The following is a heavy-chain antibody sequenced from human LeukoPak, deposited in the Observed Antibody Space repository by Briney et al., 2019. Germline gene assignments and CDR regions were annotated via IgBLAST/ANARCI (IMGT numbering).Heavy chain of an antibody. Sequence: PGGSLRLSCAASGFTFDDYAMHWVRQAPGKGLEWVSGISWNSGSIGYADSVKGRFTISRDNAKNSLHLQMNSLRLEDTALYYCAKGLHYGLSGATDDWGQGTLVTVSS. D-gene: IGHD1-26*01. J-gene: IGHJ4*02. CDR3: AKGLHYGLSGATDD. CDR1: GFTFDDYA. CDR2: ISWNSGSI. V-gene: IGHV3-9*01.